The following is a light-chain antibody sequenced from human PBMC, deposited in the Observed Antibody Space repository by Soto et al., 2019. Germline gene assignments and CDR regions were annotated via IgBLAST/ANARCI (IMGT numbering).Light chain of an antibody. CDR1: QRGSSSY. Sequence: IVSTQIPRTRSLSPGRSPTLSCRASQRGSSSYLAWYQQKPGQAPKLLIYDASSLASGVPARFSGSGSGTDFTLTISSLEPEDFATYYCQQRNNWPITFGQGTRLEIK. J-gene: IGKJ5*01. CDR2: DAS. V-gene: IGKV3D-20*02. CDR3: QQRNNWPIT.